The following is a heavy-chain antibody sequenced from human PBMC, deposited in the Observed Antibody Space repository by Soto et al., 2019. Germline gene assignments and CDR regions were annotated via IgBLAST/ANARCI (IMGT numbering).Heavy chain of an antibody. Sequence: GGSLRLSCAASGFTFDYYAMHWVRQAPGKGVEWVSLISGDGGSTYYADSVKGRFTISRDNSKNSLYLQMNSLRTEDTALYYCAKTSYDSSGYYFDYWGQGTLVTVSS. CDR3: AKTSYDSSGYYFDY. J-gene: IGHJ4*02. D-gene: IGHD3-22*01. V-gene: IGHV3-43*02. CDR1: GFTFDYYA. CDR2: ISGDGGST.